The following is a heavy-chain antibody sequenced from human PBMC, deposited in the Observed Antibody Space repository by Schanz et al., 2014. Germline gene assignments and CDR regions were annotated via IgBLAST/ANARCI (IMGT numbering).Heavy chain of an antibody. CDR1: GGTFSSYT. D-gene: IGHD5-12*01. CDR2: IIPVLNIA. V-gene: IGHV1-69*08. CDR3: ARDLTVDTGYVVHYYYYGMDV. Sequence: QLQLVQSGAEVKKPGSSVKVSCKLSGGTFSSYTISWMRQAPGQGLEWMGKIIPVLNIATYAQRFQGRVSITADTSTNTAYMELTSLRSEDTAVYFCARDLTVDTGYVVHYYYYGMDVWGQGTLVTVSS. J-gene: IGHJ6*02.